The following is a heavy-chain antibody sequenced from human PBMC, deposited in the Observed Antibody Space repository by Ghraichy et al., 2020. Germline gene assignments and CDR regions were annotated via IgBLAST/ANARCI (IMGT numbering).Heavy chain of an antibody. Sequence: GGSLRLSCSASGFTFSNYAMNWVRQAPGKGLEWVSSITSSSGFIYYADSVKGRFTISRDNAKNSLYLQMNSLRAEDTAVYYCTRVRGDDYNNPLDYWGQGTLVTVSS. V-gene: IGHV3-21*01. D-gene: IGHD5-24*01. J-gene: IGHJ4*02. CDR2: ITSSSGFI. CDR1: GFTFSNYA. CDR3: TRVRGDDYNNPLDY.